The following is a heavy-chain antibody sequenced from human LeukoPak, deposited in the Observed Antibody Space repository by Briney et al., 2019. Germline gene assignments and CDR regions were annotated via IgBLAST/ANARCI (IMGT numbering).Heavy chain of an antibody. CDR1: GYTFTSYG. J-gene: IGHJ4*02. CDR3: ARDYYDSSGYLRDY. Sequence: ASVKVSCKASGYTFTSYGISWVRQAPGQGLEWMGWISAYNGNTNYAQKLQGRISMTTDTSTSTAYMDLRSLRSDDTAVYYCARDYYDSSGYLRDYWGQGTLVTVSS. CDR2: ISAYNGNT. V-gene: IGHV1-18*01. D-gene: IGHD3-22*01.